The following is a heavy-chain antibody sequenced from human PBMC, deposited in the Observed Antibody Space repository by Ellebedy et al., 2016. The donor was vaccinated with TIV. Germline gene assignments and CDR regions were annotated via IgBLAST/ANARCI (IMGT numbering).Heavy chain of an antibody. D-gene: IGHD5-24*01. CDR3: ARDRAAYNDFDY. CDR2: VHYSVNN. CDR1: GDSPNSGDSY. J-gene: IGHJ4*02. V-gene: IGHV4-30-4*08. Sequence: SETLSLTXTVSGDSPNSGDSYWSWIRHPPGKGLEWIGHVHYSVNNYYNPSLKSRLSLSLDTSKNQFSLRLRSVTAADTAVYYCARDRAAYNDFDYWGQGTLVTVSS.